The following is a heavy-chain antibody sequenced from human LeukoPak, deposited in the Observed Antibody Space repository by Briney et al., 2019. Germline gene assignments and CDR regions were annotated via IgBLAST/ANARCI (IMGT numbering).Heavy chain of an antibody. V-gene: IGHV4-59*01. J-gene: IGHJ4*02. CDR2: IYYSGST. CDR1: GGSISSYY. CDR3: ARVRFPEVGEFDY. D-gene: IGHD3-10*01. Sequence: PSETLSLTCTVSGGSISSYYWSWIRQPPGKGLEWIGYIYYSGSTNYNPSLKSRVTISVDTSKNQFSLKLSSVTAADTAVYYCARVRFPEVGEFDYWGQGTLVTVSS.